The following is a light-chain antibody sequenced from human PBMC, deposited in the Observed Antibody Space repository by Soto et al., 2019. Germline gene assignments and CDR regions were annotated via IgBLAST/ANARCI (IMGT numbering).Light chain of an antibody. CDR3: CSYAGSYTLV. CDR2: EVN. Sequence: QSALTQPPSASGSPGQSVAISCTGTSSDVGAYNYVCWYQQHPGKAPKLMIYEVNKRPSGVPDRFSGSKSGNTASLTVSGLQAEDEADYYCCSYAGSYTLVFGGGTKLTVL. J-gene: IGLJ3*02. CDR1: SSDVGAYNY. V-gene: IGLV2-8*01.